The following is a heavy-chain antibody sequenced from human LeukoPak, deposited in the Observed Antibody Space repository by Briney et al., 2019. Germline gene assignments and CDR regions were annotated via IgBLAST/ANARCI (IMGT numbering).Heavy chain of an antibody. Sequence: GGSLRLSCAASGFTFSSYWMHWVRQAPGKGLVWVSRINSDRSSTSYADSVKGRFTISRDNAKNTLYLQMNSLRAEDTAVYYCARDEASSSWYNWFDPWGQGTLVTVSS. V-gene: IGHV3-74*01. CDR1: GFTFSSYW. CDR3: ARDEASSSWYNWFDP. CDR2: INSDRSST. D-gene: IGHD6-13*01. J-gene: IGHJ5*02.